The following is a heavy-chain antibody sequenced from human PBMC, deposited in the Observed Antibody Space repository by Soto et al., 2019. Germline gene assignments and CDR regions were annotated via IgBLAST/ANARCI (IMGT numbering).Heavy chain of an antibody. CDR1: GFTLSNYW. CDR2: INKDGSQK. J-gene: IGHJ4*02. D-gene: IGHD7-27*01. CDR3: VRELGLAY. Sequence: PEGSLRLSCAASGFTLSNYWMTWVRQAPGKGLEWAANINKDGSQKNYVDSVKGRFTIARDNGQNSLSLQINSLRVEDMAVYYCVRELGLAYWGQGALVTVSS. V-gene: IGHV3-7*03.